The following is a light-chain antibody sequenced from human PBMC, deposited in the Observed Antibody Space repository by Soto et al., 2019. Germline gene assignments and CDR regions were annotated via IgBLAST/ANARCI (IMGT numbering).Light chain of an antibody. CDR2: DAS. V-gene: IGKV3-11*01. J-gene: IGKJ5*01. CDR3: QQRSNWPPIT. CDR1: QSVSSY. Sequence: EIVLTQSPATLSLSPVERATLSCRAGQSVSSYLAWYQQKPGQAPRLLIYDASNRATGIPARFSGSGSGTDFTLTISSLEPEDFAVYYCQQRSNWPPITFGQGTRLEI.